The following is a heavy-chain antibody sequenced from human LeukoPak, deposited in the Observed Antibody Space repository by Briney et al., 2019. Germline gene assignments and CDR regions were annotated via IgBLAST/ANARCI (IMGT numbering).Heavy chain of an antibody. D-gene: IGHD1-26*01. CDR3: ARKSGSYYFDY. J-gene: IGHJ4*02. V-gene: IGHV1-69*13. CDR2: ITPIFGTA. CDR1: GGTFSSYA. Sequence: GASVKVSCKASGGTFSSYAISWVRQAPGQGLEWMGGITPIFGTANYAQKFQGRVTITADESTSTAYMELSSLRPEDTAVYYCARKSGSYYFDYWGQGTLVTVSS.